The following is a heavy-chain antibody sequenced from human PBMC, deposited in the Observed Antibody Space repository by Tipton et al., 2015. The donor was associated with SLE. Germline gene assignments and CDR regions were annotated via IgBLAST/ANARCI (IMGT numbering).Heavy chain of an antibody. V-gene: IGHV6-1*01. CDR1: GDSVSSNSAA. J-gene: IGHJ3*02. CDR3: AREGDAFDI. Sequence: GLVKPSQTLSLTCAISGDSVSSNSAAWNWTRQSPSRGLEWLGRTYYRSKWYNDYALSLKSRITINPDTSKNQFSLHLNSVTPEDTAVYYCAREGDAFDIWGQGTRVTVSS. CDR2: TYYRSKWYN.